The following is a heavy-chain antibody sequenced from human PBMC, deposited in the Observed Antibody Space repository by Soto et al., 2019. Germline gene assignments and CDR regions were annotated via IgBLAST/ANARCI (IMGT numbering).Heavy chain of an antibody. CDR2: IYYSGST. J-gene: IGHJ4*02. CDR3: ARQLQAAVYAIKLYYFDY. Sequence: SETLSLTCTVSGGSISSSSYYWGWIRQPPGKGLEWIGSIYYSGSTYYNPSLKSRVTISVDTSKTQFSLKLSSVTAADTAVYYCARQLQAAVYAIKLYYFDYWGQGTLVTVSS. V-gene: IGHV4-39*01. CDR1: GGSISSSSYY. D-gene: IGHD2-8*01.